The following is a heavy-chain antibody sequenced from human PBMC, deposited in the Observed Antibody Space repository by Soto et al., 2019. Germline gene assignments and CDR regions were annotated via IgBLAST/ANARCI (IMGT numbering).Heavy chain of an antibody. Sequence: ASVKVSCKASGYTFTSYAMHWVRQAPGQRLEWMGWINAGNGNTKYSQKFQGRVTITRDTSASTAYMELRSLRSDDTAVYYCARHLLTNFYYYMDVWGKGTTVTVSS. CDR3: ARHLLTNFYYYMDV. V-gene: IGHV1-3*01. CDR1: GYTFTSYA. CDR2: INAGNGNT. J-gene: IGHJ6*03. D-gene: IGHD2-15*01.